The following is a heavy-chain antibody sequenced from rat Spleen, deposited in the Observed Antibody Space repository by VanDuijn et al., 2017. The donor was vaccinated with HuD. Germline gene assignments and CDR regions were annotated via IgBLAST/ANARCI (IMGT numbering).Heavy chain of an antibody. J-gene: IGHJ3*01. Sequence: EVQLVETGGGLVQPGRSLKLSCVASGFTFRNYWMYWVRQAPGKGLEWVSSISSDGHYTYYPDSVKGRFTISRDNAENTVYLIMNSLRSEDTATYYCAKLSSGFPYWGQGTLVTVSS. CDR1: GFTFRNYW. V-gene: IGHV5-58*01. CDR3: AKLSSGFPY. CDR2: ISSDGHYT. D-gene: IGHD3-2*01.